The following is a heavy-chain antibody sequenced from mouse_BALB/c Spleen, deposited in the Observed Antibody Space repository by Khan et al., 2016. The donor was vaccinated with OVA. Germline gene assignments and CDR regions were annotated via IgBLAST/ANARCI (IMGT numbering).Heavy chain of an antibody. CDR2: ISYSGNT. CDR3: ARIYGGDFDY. V-gene: IGHV3-2*02. D-gene: IGHD1-1*01. CDR1: GYSITSDYA. J-gene: IGHJ2*01. Sequence: HLQESGPGLVKPSQSLSLTCTVTGYSITSDYAWNWIRQFPGNKLEWMGYISYSGNTKYNPSLKSRISITRDTSKNQFFLQLNSVTIEDTATYYCARIYGGDFDYWGQGTTLTVSS.